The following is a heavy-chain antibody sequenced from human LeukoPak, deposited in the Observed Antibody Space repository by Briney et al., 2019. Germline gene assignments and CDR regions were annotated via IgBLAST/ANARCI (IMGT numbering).Heavy chain of an antibody. CDR2: IYTSGST. J-gene: IGHJ4*02. V-gene: IGHV4-4*07. CDR3: ARGVKCSGGSCYYFDY. CDR1: GGSISSYC. Sequence: SETLSLTCTVSGGSISSYCWSWIRQPAGKGLEWIGRIYTSGSTNYNPSLKSRVTMSVDTSKNQFSLKLSSVTAADTAVYYCARGVKCSGGSCYYFDYWGQGTLVTVSS. D-gene: IGHD2-15*01.